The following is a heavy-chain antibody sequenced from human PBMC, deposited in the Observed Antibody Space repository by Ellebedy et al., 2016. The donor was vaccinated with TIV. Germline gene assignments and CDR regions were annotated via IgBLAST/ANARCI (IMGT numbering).Heavy chain of an antibody. CDR1: GYSFTNYW. V-gene: IGHV5-51*01. Sequence: GESLKISCKGSGYSFTNYWIGWVRQMPGKGLEWMGIIYPGDSDTRYNSDTRYSPSFQGQVTISADKSISTAYLQWGSLKASDTAMYYCARNGHGGYCGGGTCWNWFDTWGQGTLVTVSS. CDR2: IYPGDSDTRYNSDT. D-gene: IGHD2-15*01. CDR3: ARNGHGGYCGGGTCWNWFDT. J-gene: IGHJ5*02.